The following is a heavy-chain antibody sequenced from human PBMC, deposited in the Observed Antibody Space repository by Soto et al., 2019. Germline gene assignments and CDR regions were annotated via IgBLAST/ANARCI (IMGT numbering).Heavy chain of an antibody. CDR1: GFTCSGYS. D-gene: IGHD2-2*01. Sequence: PVVLLRLSCAASGFTCSGYSMNWVSKAPGKGLEWVSSISSSSSYIYYADSVKGQFTISRDNAKNSLYLQMNSLRAEDTAVYYCARATVQDIVLVPAAIAPYDGMDVWGQGTTVTVSS. CDR2: ISSSSSYI. CDR3: ARATVQDIVLVPAAIAPYDGMDV. V-gene: IGHV3-21*01. J-gene: IGHJ6*02.